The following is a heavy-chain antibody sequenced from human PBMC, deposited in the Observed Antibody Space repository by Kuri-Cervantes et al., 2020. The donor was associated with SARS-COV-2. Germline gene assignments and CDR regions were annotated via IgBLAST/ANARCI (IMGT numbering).Heavy chain of an antibody. Sequence: ASVKVSCKVSGYTLTELSMHWVRQAPGKGLEWMGGFDPEDGETIYAQKFQGRVTMTRDTSTSTVYMELSSLRSEDTAVYYCARRIAAAGTYWFDPWGQGTLVTVSS. V-gene: IGHV1-24*01. CDR3: ARRIAAAGTYWFDP. D-gene: IGHD6-13*01. CDR2: FDPEDGET. CDR1: GYTLTELS. J-gene: IGHJ5*02.